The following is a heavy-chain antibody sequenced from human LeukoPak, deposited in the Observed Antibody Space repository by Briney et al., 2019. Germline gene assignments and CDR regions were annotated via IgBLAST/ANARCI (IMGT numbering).Heavy chain of an antibody. Sequence: ASVKVSCKASGGTFSSYAISWVRQAPGQGLEWMGGIIPIFGTANYAQKFQGRVTITADKSTSTAYMELSSLRSEDTAVYYCARRLPSMVRGVHAFDIWGQGTMVTVSS. CDR3: ARRLPSMVRGVHAFDI. J-gene: IGHJ3*02. V-gene: IGHV1-69*06. CDR1: GGTFSSYA. D-gene: IGHD3-10*01. CDR2: IIPIFGTA.